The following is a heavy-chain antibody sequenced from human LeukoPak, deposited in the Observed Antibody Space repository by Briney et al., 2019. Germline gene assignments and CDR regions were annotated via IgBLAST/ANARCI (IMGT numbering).Heavy chain of an antibody. J-gene: IGHJ4*02. V-gene: IGHV6-1*01. D-gene: IGHD6-13*01. CDR1: GDSVSSNSAA. Sequence: SQTLSLTCAISGDSVSSNSAAWNWIRQSPSRGLEWLGRTYYRSNWYNDYAVSVKSRITINPDTSKNQFSLQLNSVTPEDAAVYYCASSISAAGNFDYWGQGTLVTVSS. CDR3: ASSISAAGNFDY. CDR2: TYYRSNWYN.